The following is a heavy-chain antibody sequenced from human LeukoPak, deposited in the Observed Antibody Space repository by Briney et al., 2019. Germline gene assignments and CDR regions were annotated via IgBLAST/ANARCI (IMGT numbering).Heavy chain of an antibody. J-gene: IGHJ3*02. CDR2: IRSKAYGGTT. CDR3: TRGAWIQLWLPAFDI. Sequence: GGSLRLSCTASGFTFGDYAMSWFRQAPGKGLEWVGFIRSKAYGGTTEYAASVKGRFTISRDDSKSIAYLQMNSLKTEDTAVYYCTRGAWIQLWLPAFDIWGQGTMVTVSS. V-gene: IGHV3-49*03. D-gene: IGHD5-18*01. CDR1: GFTFGDYA.